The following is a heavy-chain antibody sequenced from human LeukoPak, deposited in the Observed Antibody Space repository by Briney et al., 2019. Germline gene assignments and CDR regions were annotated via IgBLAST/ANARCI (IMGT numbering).Heavy chain of an antibody. D-gene: IGHD6-13*01. V-gene: IGHV3-7*01. Sequence: GGSLRLSCAASGFTFSSYWMSWVRQAPGKGLEWVANIKQDGSEKYYVDSVKGRFTISRDNAKNSLYLQMNSLRAEDTAVYYCAKDLSRIAAAQIDYWGQGTLVTVSS. CDR2: IKQDGSEK. CDR3: AKDLSRIAAAQIDY. CDR1: GFTFSSYW. J-gene: IGHJ4*02.